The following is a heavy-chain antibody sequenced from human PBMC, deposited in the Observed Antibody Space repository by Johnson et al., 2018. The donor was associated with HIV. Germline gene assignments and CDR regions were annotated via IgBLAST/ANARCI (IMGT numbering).Heavy chain of an antibody. V-gene: IGHV3-15*01. CDR3: TTAGLRYFDWFTGAFDI. J-gene: IGHJ3*02. CDR1: GFTFSNAW. D-gene: IGHD3-9*01. Sequence: VQLVESGGGVAQPGRSLRLSCAASGFTFSNAWMSWVRQAPGKGLEWVGRIKSKTDGGTTDYAAPVKSRFTISRDDSKNTLYLQMNSLKTEYTAVYYCTTAGLRYFDWFTGAFDIWGQGTKVTISS. CDR2: IKSKTDGGTT.